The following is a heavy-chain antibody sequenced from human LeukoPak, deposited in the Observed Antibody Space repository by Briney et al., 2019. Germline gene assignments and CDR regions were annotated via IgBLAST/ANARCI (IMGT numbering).Heavy chain of an antibody. CDR2: IIPILGIA. V-gene: IGHV1-69*04. D-gene: IGHD3-22*01. CDR3: ARKYYYDSSGPLPRDLNDY. Sequence: SVKVSCKASGGTFSSYAISWVRQAPGQGLEWMGRIIPILGIANYAQKFQGRVTITADKSTSTAYMELSSLRSEDTAVYYCARKYYYDSSGPLPRDLNDYWGQGTLVTVSS. CDR1: GGTFSSYA. J-gene: IGHJ4*02.